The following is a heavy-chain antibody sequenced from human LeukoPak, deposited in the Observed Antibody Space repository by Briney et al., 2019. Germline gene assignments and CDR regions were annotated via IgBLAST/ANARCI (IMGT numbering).Heavy chain of an antibody. D-gene: IGHD6-25*01. V-gene: IGHV3-11*04. CDR1: GFTFTDYY. CDR2: ISSSGSTI. CDR3: ARRSAAKDAFDI. J-gene: IGHJ3*02. Sequence: GGSLRLSCAASGFTFTDYYMSWIRQAPGKGLEWLSYISSSGSTIYYADSVKGRFTISRDNAKNSLYLQMNSLRAEDTAVYYCARRSAAKDAFDIWGQGTMVTVSS.